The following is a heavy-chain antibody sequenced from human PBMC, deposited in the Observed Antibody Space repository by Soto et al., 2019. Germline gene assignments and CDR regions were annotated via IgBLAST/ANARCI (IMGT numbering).Heavy chain of an antibody. CDR1: GGSISSGDYY. Sequence: PSETLSLTCTVSGGSISSGDYYWSWIRQPPGKGLEWIGYIYYSGSTYYNPSLKSRVTISVDTSKNQFSLKLSSVTAADTAVYYCARTQDTAMANNWFDPWGQGTLVTVSS. D-gene: IGHD5-18*01. J-gene: IGHJ5*02. V-gene: IGHV4-30-4*01. CDR2: IYYSGST. CDR3: ARTQDTAMANNWFDP.